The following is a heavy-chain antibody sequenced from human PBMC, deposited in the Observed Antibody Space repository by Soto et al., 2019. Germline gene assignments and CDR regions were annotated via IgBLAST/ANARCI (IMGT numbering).Heavy chain of an antibody. V-gene: IGHV4-34*01. Sequence: QVQLQQWGAGLLKPSETLSLTWAVYGGSFSGYYWSWIRQTPGKGLEWIGEINHSGSTNYNPSLKSRVTISVHTSKNQFSLKLSSVTAADTAVYYCGSGLVLLRGYDYWGQGTLVTVSS. D-gene: IGHD6-6*01. CDR2: INHSGST. CDR1: GGSFSGYY. J-gene: IGHJ4*02. CDR3: GSGLVLLRGYDY.